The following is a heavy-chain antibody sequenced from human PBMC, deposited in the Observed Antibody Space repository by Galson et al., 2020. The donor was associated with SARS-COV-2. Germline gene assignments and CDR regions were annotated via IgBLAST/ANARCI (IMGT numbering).Heavy chain of an antibody. V-gene: IGHV4-34*01. J-gene: IGHJ2*01. Sequence: SETLSLTCAVYGGSFSGYCWSWIRQPPGKGLEWIGEINHSGSTNYNPSLKSRVTISVDTSKNQFSLKLSSVTAADTAVYYCARGTKLERRGWYFDLWGRGTLVTVSS. CDR1: GGSFSGYC. CDR3: ARGTKLERRGWYFDL. D-gene: IGHD1-1*01. CDR2: INHSGST.